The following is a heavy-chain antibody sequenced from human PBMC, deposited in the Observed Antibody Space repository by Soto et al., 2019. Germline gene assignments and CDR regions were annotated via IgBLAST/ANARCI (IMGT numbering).Heavy chain of an antibody. CDR2: IDGSGSGT. Sequence: PGGSLRLSCAASGFTFSTYAMSWVRQAPGKGLEWVSLIDGSGSGTYYADSVKGRFTISRDNSKNTLYLQLNSLRLEDTALYYCAKNRGGTYSASEYWGQGTLVTVSS. CDR1: GFTFSTYA. V-gene: IGHV3-23*01. J-gene: IGHJ4*02. D-gene: IGHD1-26*01. CDR3: AKNRGGTYSASEY.